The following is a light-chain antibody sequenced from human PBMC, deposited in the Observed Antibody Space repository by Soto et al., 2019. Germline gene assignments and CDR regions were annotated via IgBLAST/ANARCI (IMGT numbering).Light chain of an antibody. CDR1: SSDVGAYKY. V-gene: IGLV2-14*01. CDR2: EVS. Sequence: QSVLTPPASLSGSPGQSVTISCTVTSSDVGAYKYVSWYQQHPGKAPKLMIYEVSNRPSGVSNRFSGSKSGNTASLTISGLQADDEADYYCNSYAGDIIRFVFGTGTKVTVL. CDR3: NSYAGDIIRFV. J-gene: IGLJ1*01.